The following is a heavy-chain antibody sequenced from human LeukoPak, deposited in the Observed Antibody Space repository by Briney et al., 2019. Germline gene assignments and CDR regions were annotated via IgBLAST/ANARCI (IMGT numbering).Heavy chain of an antibody. Sequence: GSLRLSCAASGFTFSSYAMHWVRQAPGKGLEWVAVISYDGSNKYYADSVKGRFTISRDNSKNTLYLQMNSLRAEDTAVYYCARVVATSTFDYWGQGTLVTVSS. CDR1: GFTFSSYA. J-gene: IGHJ4*02. CDR3: ARVVATSTFDY. D-gene: IGHD5-12*01. V-gene: IGHV3-30*01. CDR2: ISYDGSNK.